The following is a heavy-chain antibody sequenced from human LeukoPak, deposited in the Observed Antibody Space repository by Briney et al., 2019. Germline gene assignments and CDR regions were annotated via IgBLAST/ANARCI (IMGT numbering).Heavy chain of an antibody. CDR3: ARDMSGYYCFDY. CDR1: GFTFSSYA. V-gene: IGHV3-30-3*01. J-gene: IGHJ4*02. D-gene: IGHD3-3*01. CDR2: ISYDGSNK. Sequence: GRSLRLSCAASGFTFSSYAMHWVRQAPGKGLEWVAVISYDGSNKYYADSVKGRFTISRDNSKNTLYLQMNSLRAEDTAVYYCARDMSGYYCFDYWGQGTLVTVSS.